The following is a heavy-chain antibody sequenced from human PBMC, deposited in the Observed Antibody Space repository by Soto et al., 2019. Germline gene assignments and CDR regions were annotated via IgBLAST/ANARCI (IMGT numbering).Heavy chain of an antibody. CDR3: ASQDYVILTGYPPPSTREYYYYGMDV. Sequence: SETLSLTCTVSGGSISSSSYYWGWIRQPPGKGLEWIGSIYYSGSTYYNPSLKSRVTISVDTSKNQFSLKLSSVTAAETAVYYLASQDYVILTGYPPPSTREYYYYGMDVWGQGTTVTVSS. CDR2: IYYSGST. D-gene: IGHD3-9*01. V-gene: IGHV4-39*01. CDR1: GGSISSSSYY. J-gene: IGHJ6*02.